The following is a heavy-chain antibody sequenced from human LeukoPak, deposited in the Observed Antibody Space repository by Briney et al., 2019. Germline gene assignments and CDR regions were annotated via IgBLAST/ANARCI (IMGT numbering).Heavy chain of an antibody. V-gene: IGHV3-30*18. J-gene: IGHJ5*02. Sequence: GGSLRPSCAASGFTFSSCGMHWVRQAPGKGLEWVAVISYDGSNKYYADSVKGRFTISRDNSKNTLYLQMNSLRAEDTAVYYCAKDRLSCSSTSCGTWGQGTLVTVSS. D-gene: IGHD2-2*01. CDR1: GFTFSSCG. CDR3: AKDRLSCSSTSCGT. CDR2: ISYDGSNK.